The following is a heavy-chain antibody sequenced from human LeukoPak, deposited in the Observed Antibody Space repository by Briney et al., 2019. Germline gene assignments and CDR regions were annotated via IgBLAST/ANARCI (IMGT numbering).Heavy chain of an antibody. CDR1: GGSISSYY. J-gene: IGHJ5*01. V-gene: IGHV4-59*01. Sequence: PSEPLSLTCTVSGGSISSYYWSWIRQPPGKGLEWIGYIFYSGSTNYNPSLKSRVTISVDTSKNQFSLKLNSVTAADTAVYYCARKYCSNGICYHGNWFDSWGQGTLVTVSS. CDR2: IFYSGST. D-gene: IGHD2-8*01. CDR3: ARKYCSNGICYHGNWFDS.